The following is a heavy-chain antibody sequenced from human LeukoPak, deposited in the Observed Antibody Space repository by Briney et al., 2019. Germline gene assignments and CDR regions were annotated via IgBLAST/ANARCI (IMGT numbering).Heavy chain of an antibody. J-gene: IGHJ4*02. CDR2: ISYDGGHK. CDR1: GFTFSSYG. Sequence: GGSLRLSCAASGFTFSSYGMRWVRQAPGKGLEWVAVISYDGGHKYYADSVKGRFTISRDNSKNTLYLQMNNLRAEDTAVYYCAKRYYDSSGYYFYFDYWGQGTLVTVSS. V-gene: IGHV3-30*18. CDR3: AKRYYDSSGYYFYFDY. D-gene: IGHD3-22*01.